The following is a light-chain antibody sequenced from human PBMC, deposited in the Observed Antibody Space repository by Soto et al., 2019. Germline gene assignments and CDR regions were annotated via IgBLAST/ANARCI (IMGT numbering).Light chain of an antibody. CDR3: QQFNSYPYT. CDR1: QGISSA. J-gene: IGKJ2*01. V-gene: IGKV1-13*02. CDR2: DAS. Sequence: AIQLTQSPSSLSASVGDRVTITCRASQGISSALAWYQQKPGKAPKLLIYDASSLESGVPSRFSGSGSVTDFTLTISSLQPEDCATYYCQQFNSYPYTFGQGTKLEIK.